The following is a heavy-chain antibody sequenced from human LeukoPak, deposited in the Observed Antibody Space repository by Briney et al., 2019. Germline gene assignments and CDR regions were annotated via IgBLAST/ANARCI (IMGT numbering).Heavy chain of an antibody. CDR3: ARVRVDTDIRDYYYYMDV. V-gene: IGHV1-69*05. Sequence: SVKVSCKASGGTFSSYAVSWVRQAPGQGRGWMGGITPIFGTANYAQKFQGRVTITTDETTSTAYMEPSSQRSEDPAVYYCARVRVDTDIRDYYYYMDVWGKGTTVTVSS. D-gene: IGHD5-18*01. CDR1: GGTFSSYA. CDR2: ITPIFGTA. J-gene: IGHJ6*03.